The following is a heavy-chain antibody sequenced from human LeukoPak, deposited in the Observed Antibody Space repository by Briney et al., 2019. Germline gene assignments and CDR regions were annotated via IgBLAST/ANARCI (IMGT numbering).Heavy chain of an antibody. V-gene: IGHV3-48*03. D-gene: IGHD3-10*01. CDR2: ISSSGSTT. J-gene: IGHJ4*02. CDR3: ARWNYGSGSRADY. CDR1: GFTFSSYE. Sequence: GSLRLSCAASGFTFSSYEMNGFRQGPGKGLEWVSYISSSGSTTYFADSVMGRFTISRDNAKSSLYLQMNSLRVEDTAVYYCARWNYGSGSRADYWGQGTLVTVSS.